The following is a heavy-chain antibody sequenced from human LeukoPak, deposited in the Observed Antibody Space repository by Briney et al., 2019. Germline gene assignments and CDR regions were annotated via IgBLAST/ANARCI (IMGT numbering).Heavy chain of an antibody. J-gene: IGHJ4*02. D-gene: IGHD2-2*01. CDR1: GYTFTSYD. CDR2: MNPNSGKT. CDR3: ARGLGYCSSTSCRKPFDY. Sequence: GASVKVSCKASGYTFTSYDINWVRQATGQGLEWMGWMNPNSGKTGYAQKFQGRVTMTRNTSISTAYMELSSLRSEDTAVYYCARGLGYCSSTSCRKPFDYWGQGTLVTVSS. V-gene: IGHV1-8*01.